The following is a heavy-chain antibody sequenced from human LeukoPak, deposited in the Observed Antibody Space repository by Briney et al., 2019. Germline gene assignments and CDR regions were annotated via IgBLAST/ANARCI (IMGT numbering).Heavy chain of an antibody. J-gene: IGHJ4*02. D-gene: IGHD6-25*01. CDR2: INPNSGDT. CDR3: ARVADGYYFDY. V-gene: IGHV1-2*02. CDR1: GYTFTGYY. Sequence: ASVKVSCKASGYTFTGYYMHWVRQAPGQGLDWMGWINPNSGDTNYAQKFQGRVTMTSDTSVSTVYTELSRLTSDDTAVYHCARVADGYYFDYWGQGTLVTVSS.